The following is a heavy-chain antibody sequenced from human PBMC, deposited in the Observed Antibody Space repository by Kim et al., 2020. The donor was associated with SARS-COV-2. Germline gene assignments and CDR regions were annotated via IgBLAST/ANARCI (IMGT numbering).Heavy chain of an antibody. Sequence: SETLSLTCTVSGGSISSSSYYWGWIRQPPGKGLEWIGSIYYSGSTYYNPSLKSRVTISVDTSKNQFSLKLSSVTAADTAVYYSARRIPTVTKGDYFDYWGQGTLVTVSS. CDR1: GGSISSSSYY. CDR3: ARRIPTVTKGDYFDY. CDR2: IYYSGST. D-gene: IGHD4-17*01. V-gene: IGHV4-39*01. J-gene: IGHJ4*02.